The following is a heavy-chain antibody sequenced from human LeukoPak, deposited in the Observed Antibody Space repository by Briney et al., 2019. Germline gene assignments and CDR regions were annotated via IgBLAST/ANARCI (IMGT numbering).Heavy chain of an antibody. D-gene: IGHD3-22*01. CDR3: AKGSYYDSSGSFYFDY. CDR1: GFTFSSYA. V-gene: IGHV3-23*01. Sequence: GGSLRLSCAASGFTFSSYAMSWVRQAPGKGLEWVSGISGSGDNTYYADSVKGRFTISRDNSKNTLYVQVNSLGTEDTAAYYCAKGSYYDSSGSFYFDYWGKGTLVTVSS. CDR2: ISGSGDNT. J-gene: IGHJ4*02.